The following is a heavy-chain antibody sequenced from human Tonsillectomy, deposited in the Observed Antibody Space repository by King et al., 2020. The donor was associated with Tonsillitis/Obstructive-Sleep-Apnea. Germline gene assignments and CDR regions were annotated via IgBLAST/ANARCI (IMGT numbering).Heavy chain of an antibody. CDR1: GYSISTSSYY. V-gene: IGHV4-39*01. CDR3: ARKDDYYDSSVLGGYFDY. J-gene: IGHJ4*02. CDR2: IYYSGTA. Sequence: QLQESGPGLVKPSETLSLTCIVSGYSISTSSYYWGWIRQPPGKGLEWLGSIYYSGTAYYNPSLKSRVTMSMDMSKNQFSLKLNSVSASDTAVYYCARKDDYYDSSVLGGYFDYWGQGTLVTVSS. D-gene: IGHD3-22*01.